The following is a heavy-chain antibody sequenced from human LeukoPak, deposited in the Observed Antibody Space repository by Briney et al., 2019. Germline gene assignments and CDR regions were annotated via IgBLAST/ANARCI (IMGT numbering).Heavy chain of an antibody. CDR1: GFTFSSYA. Sequence: GSLRLSCAGSGFTFSSYALHWVRQAPGKGLEYVSAISSNGGSTYYADSVKGRFTISRDNSKNTLYLQMGSLRAEDMAVYYCARGAGPRQCYFDYWGQGTLVTVSS. CDR3: ARGAGPRQCYFDY. J-gene: IGHJ4*02. V-gene: IGHV3-64*02. D-gene: IGHD6-19*01. CDR2: ISSNGGST.